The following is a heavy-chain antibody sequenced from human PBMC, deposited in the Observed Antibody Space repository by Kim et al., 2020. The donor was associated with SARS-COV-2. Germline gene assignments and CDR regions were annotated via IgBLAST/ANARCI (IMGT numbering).Heavy chain of an antibody. Sequence: FYNPSLKSRVTISADASNNQFSLRLSSVTAADTAVYYCARAPGNYYFYMDVWGEGTAVTVSS. CDR3: ARAPGNYYFYMDV. J-gene: IGHJ6*03. V-gene: IGHV4-31*02.